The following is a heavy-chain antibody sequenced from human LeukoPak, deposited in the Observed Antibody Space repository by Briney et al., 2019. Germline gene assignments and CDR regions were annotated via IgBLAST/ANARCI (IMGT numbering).Heavy chain of an antibody. Sequence: SETLSLTCTVSDGSISSGGYYWSWIRQHPGKGLEWIGYIYYSGSAYYNPSLKSRVTISVDTSENQFSLKLSSVTAADTAVYYCARVNYGSATKEDYWGQGTLVTVSS. CDR2: IYYSGSA. D-gene: IGHD3-10*01. J-gene: IGHJ4*02. V-gene: IGHV4-31*03. CDR3: ARVNYGSATKEDY. CDR1: DGSISSGGYY.